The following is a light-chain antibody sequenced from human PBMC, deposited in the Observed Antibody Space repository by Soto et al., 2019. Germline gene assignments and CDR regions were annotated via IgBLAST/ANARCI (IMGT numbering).Light chain of an antibody. CDR1: QRVSSGY. V-gene: IGKV3-20*01. J-gene: IGKJ1*01. CDR3: QQYSTSPQT. Sequence: IVLTQSPGTLSLSPGERATLSCRASQRVSSGYLAWYQQKPGQAPRLLIYGASSMATGTPDRFSGSGSGTDFTLTVSRLEPEDFAVYYCQQYSTSPQTFGQGTKVEIK. CDR2: GAS.